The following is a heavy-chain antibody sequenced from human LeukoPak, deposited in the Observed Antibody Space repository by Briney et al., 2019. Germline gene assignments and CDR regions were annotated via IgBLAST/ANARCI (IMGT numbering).Heavy chain of an antibody. CDR2: IKQDGSEK. J-gene: IGHJ5*02. V-gene: IGHV3-7*03. D-gene: IGHD6-13*01. CDR3: AKDRAADGWFDP. CDR1: GFTFSSYW. Sequence: PGGSLRLSCAASGFTFSSYWMSWVRQAPGKGLEWVANIKQDGSEKYYVDSVKGRFTISRDNSKNTLYLQMNSLRAEDTAVYYCAKDRAADGWFDPWGQGTLVTVSS.